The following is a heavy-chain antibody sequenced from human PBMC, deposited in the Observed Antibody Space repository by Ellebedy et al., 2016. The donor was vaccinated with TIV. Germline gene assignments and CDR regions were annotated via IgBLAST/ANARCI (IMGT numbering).Heavy chain of an antibody. Sequence: RGSLRLSCAASGFSLSRYWMSWVRQAPGKGLEWVANINEDGSEEDYVDSVKGRFTIFRDSAKNSLYLQMNSLRVEDTAVYYCARDSSWGQGTLVTVSS. CDR2: INEDGSEE. J-gene: IGHJ5*02. CDR1: GFSLSRYW. V-gene: IGHV3-7*01. CDR3: ARDSS.